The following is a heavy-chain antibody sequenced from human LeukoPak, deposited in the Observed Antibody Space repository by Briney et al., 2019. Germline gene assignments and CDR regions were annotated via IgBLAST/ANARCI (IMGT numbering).Heavy chain of an antibody. Sequence: ASVKVSCKVSGYTLTELSMHWVRQAPGKGLEWMGGFDPEDGETIYAQKFQGRVTMTRNTSISTAYMELSSLRSEDTAVYYCARVRIAAAGTFGYWGQGTLVTVSS. V-gene: IGHV1-24*01. CDR1: GYTLTELS. CDR3: ARVRIAAAGTFGY. J-gene: IGHJ4*02. CDR2: FDPEDGET. D-gene: IGHD6-13*01.